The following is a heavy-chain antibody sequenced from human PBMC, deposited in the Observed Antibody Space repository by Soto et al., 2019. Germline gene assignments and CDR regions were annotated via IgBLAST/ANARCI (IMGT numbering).Heavy chain of an antibody. CDR1: GYSFTSYW. Sequence: PGEFLKICCNGAGYSFTSYWISWVRQMPGKGLEWMGRIDPSDSYTNYSPSFQGHVTISADKSISTAYLQWSSLKASDTAMYYCARQTSPPYCSGGSCYSYYYYGMDVWGQGTTVTVSS. CDR3: ARQTSPPYCSGGSCYSYYYYGMDV. J-gene: IGHJ6*02. D-gene: IGHD2-15*01. V-gene: IGHV5-10-1*01. CDR2: IDPSDSYT.